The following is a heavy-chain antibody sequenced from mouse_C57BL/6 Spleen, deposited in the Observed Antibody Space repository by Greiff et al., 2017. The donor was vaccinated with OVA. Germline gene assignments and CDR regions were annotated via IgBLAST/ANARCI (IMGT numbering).Heavy chain of an antibody. J-gene: IGHJ4*01. CDR1: GFTFSSYA. CDR3: TRALVEEYYYAMDY. Sequence: EVKLVESGEGLVKPGGSLKLSCAASGFTFSSYAMSWVRQTPEKRLEWVAYISSGGDYIYYSDTVKGRFTISRDNARNTLYLQMSSLKSEDTAMYYCTRALVEEYYYAMDYWGQGTSVTVSS. V-gene: IGHV5-9-1*02. D-gene: IGHD2-10*02. CDR2: ISSGGDYI.